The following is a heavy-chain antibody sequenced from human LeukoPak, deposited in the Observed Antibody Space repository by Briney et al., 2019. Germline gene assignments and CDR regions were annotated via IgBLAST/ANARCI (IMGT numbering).Heavy chain of an antibody. Sequence: KSSETLSLTCAVYGGSFSGYYWSWIRQPPGKGLEWIGEINHSGSTNYNPSLKSRVTISVDTSKDQFSLKLSSVTAADTAVYYCARMSYDFWSGYNGYSYWGQGTLVTVSS. CDR3: ARMSYDFWSGYNGYSY. CDR2: INHSGST. CDR1: GGSFSGYY. D-gene: IGHD3-3*01. J-gene: IGHJ4*02. V-gene: IGHV4-34*01.